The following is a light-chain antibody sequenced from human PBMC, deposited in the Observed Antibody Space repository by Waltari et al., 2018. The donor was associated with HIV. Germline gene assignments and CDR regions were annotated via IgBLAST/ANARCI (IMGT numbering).Light chain of an antibody. CDR1: QSVSVY. Sequence: EIVLTQSPATLSLSPGERAGQSVSVYLAWYQQKPGQAPRLLIYDASNRATGIPARFSGSGSGTDFTLTISSLEPEDFAVYYCQQRLKWPLTFGPGTKVDI. V-gene: IGKV3-11*01. CDR2: DAS. CDR3: QQRLKWPLT. J-gene: IGKJ3*01.